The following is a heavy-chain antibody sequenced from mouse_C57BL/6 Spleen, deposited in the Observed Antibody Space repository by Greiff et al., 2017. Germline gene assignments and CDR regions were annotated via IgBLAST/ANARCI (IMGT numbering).Heavy chain of an antibody. CDR1: GYTFTDYE. D-gene: IGHD4-1*01. CDR3: TRSGTRDYFDY. Sequence: VQLQQSGAELVRPGASVTLSCKASGYTFTDYEMHWVKQTPVHGLEWIGAIDPETGGTAYNQKFKGKAILTADKSSSTAYMELRSLTSEDSAVYYCTRSGTRDYFDYWGQGTTRTVSS. J-gene: IGHJ2*01. V-gene: IGHV1-15*01. CDR2: IDPETGGT.